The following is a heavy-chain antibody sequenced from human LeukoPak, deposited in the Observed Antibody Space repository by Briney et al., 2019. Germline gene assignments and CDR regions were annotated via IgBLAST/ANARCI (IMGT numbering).Heavy chain of an antibody. Sequence: PGGSLRLSCAASGFTVSSNYMSWVRQAPGKGLEWVSVIYSGGSTYYADSVKGRFTISRDNSKNTLYLQMNSLRAEDTAVYYCAKEAEGLRPYYYYGMDVWGQGTTVTVSS. D-gene: IGHD4-17*01. CDR1: GFTVSSNY. CDR3: AKEAEGLRPYYYYGMDV. V-gene: IGHV3-53*05. J-gene: IGHJ6*02. CDR2: IYSGGST.